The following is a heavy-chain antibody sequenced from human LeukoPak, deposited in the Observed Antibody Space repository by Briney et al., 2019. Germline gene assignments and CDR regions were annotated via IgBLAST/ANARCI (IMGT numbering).Heavy chain of an antibody. J-gene: IGHJ1*01. V-gene: IGHV3-53*01. CDR2: IYNSGST. CDR1: GFTVGYNY. D-gene: IGHD1-14*01. Sequence: GGSLRLSCAASGFTVGYNYMTWVRQAPGKGLEWVAAIYNSGSTYYADSVKGRFTISRDNSKNTLYLQMNSLRADDTAVYYCAKDKSPIDDTFGRKFFQHWGQGTLVAVSS. CDR3: AKDKSPIDDTFGRKFFQH.